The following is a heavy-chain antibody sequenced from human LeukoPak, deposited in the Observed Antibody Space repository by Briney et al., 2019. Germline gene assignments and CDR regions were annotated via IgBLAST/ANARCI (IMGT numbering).Heavy chain of an antibody. V-gene: IGHV3-21*01. CDR2: ISSSSSYI. CDR3: ARGYYDILTGYSPDFDY. J-gene: IGHJ4*02. CDR1: GFIFSSYS. D-gene: IGHD3-9*01. Sequence: GGSLRLSCAASGFIFSSYSMNWVRQATGKGLEWVSSISSSSSYIYYADSVEGRFTISRDNAKNSLYLQMNSLRAEDTAVYYCARGYYDILTGYSPDFDYWGQGTLVTVSS.